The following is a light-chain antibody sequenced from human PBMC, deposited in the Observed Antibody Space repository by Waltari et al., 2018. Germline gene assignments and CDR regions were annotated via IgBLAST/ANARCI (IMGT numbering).Light chain of an antibody. J-gene: IGKJ2*02. Sequence: EIVLTQSPGTLSLPPGERATLSCRASQSVSSYLAWYQQKPGQAPRLLIYDASNRATGIPARFSGSGSGTDFTLTISSLEPEDFATYYCQQRSNWPLCTFGQGTKLEIK. CDR1: QSVSSY. CDR2: DAS. V-gene: IGKV3-11*01. CDR3: QQRSNWPLCT.